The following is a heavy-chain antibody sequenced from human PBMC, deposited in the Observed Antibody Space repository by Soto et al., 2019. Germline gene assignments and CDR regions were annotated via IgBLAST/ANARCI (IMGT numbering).Heavy chain of an antibody. J-gene: IGHJ4*02. CDR2: VYYSGTT. CDR1: GGSVSDKTYY. V-gene: IGHV4-61*01. D-gene: IGHD4-17*01. Sequence: SKTLSLTCSVSGGSVSDKTYYWSWIRQPPGKRLEWIGYVYYSGTTIYNPSLKSRVTISVDLSKNQFSLRLSSVTTADTALYYCARTTAVPNSLRSRYFFDYWGQGTLVTVSS. CDR3: ARTTAVPNSLRSRYFFDY.